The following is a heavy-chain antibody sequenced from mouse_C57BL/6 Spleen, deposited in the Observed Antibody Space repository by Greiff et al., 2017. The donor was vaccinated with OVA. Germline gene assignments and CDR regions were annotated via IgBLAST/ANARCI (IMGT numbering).Heavy chain of an antibody. CDR1: GYSFTGYY. CDR3: ARGDPTWGYAMDY. V-gene: IGHV1-42*01. D-gene: IGHD3-3*01. Sequence: EVQLQQSGPELVKPGASVKISCKASGYSFTGYYMNWVKQSPEKSLEWIGEINPSTGGTTYNQKFKAKATLTVDKSSSTAYMQLKSLTSEDSAVYYCARGDPTWGYAMDYWGQGTSVTVSS. CDR2: INPSTGGT. J-gene: IGHJ4*01.